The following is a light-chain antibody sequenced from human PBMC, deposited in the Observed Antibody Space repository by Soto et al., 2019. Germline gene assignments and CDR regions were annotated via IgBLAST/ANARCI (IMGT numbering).Light chain of an antibody. Sequence: IPMTQSPSSLSASIGDRVSITCRASQGIGTHLNWYLQRPGRVPKLLIYGASNLQSGASSRFSAIGSATGFTLAIRALQAEDFGTYSCQQSYNSPNFGRGTRL. CDR3: QQSYNSPN. J-gene: IGKJ5*01. CDR2: GAS. V-gene: IGKV1-39*01. CDR1: QGIGTH.